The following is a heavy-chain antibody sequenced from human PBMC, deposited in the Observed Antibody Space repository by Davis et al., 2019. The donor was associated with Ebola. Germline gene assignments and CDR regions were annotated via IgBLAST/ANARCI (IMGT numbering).Heavy chain of an antibody. D-gene: IGHD3-10*01. Sequence: SQTLSLTCAISGDSVSSNSAAWNWIRQSPSRGLEWLGRTYYRSKWYNDYAVSVKSRITINPDTSKNQFSLQLNSVTPEDTAVYYCARYYGSGRRPYYYGMDVWGQGTTVTVSS. CDR3: ARYYGSGRRPYYYGMDV. J-gene: IGHJ6*02. V-gene: IGHV6-1*01. CDR1: GDSVSSNSAA. CDR2: TYYRSKWYN.